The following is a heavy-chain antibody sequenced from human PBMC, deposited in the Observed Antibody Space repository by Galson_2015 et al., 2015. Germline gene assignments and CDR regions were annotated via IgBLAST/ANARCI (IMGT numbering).Heavy chain of an antibody. J-gene: IGHJ5*02. Sequence: SVKVSCKASGGTFRSFAISWVRQAPGEGLEWMGGVIPNFGTPSYAKKFQGRVTITADESTNTAPLELSSLRSEDTAVYYCARYCSSTSCSHWFDPWGQGTLVTVSS. V-gene: IGHV1-69*13. CDR1: GGTFRSFA. D-gene: IGHD2-2*01. CDR3: ARYCSSTSCSHWFDP. CDR2: VIPNFGTP.